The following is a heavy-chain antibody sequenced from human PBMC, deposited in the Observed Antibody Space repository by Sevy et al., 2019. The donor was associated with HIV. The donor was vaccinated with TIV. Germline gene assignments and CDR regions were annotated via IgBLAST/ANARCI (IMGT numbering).Heavy chain of an antibody. Sequence: SETLSLTCDVSGYSISSGYYGGWIRQPPGRGLEWIGSIYHSGSTYYNPSLKRRVTISVDTSKNQFSLKLRSVTAADTAVYYCARTLRGDFDSSASAFDIWGQGTMVIVSS. D-gene: IGHD3-22*01. CDR1: GYSISSGYY. CDR2: IYHSGST. J-gene: IGHJ3*02. V-gene: IGHV4-38-2*01. CDR3: ARTLRGDFDSSASAFDI.